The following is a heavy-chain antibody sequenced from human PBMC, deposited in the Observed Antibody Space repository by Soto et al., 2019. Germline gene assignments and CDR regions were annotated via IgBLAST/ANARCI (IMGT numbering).Heavy chain of an antibody. J-gene: IGHJ6*02. V-gene: IGHV3-7*01. CDR1: GFIFSGYW. CDR2: INQDGSEK. CDR3: ARDTAMSYGMDV. D-gene: IGHD5-18*01. Sequence: XGSLRLSCADSGFIFSGYWMSWVRQAPGKGLEWVANINQDGSEKYYVDSVKGRFTISRDNAKNSLYLQMNSLRAEDTAVYYCARDTAMSYGMDVWGQGTTVTVSS.